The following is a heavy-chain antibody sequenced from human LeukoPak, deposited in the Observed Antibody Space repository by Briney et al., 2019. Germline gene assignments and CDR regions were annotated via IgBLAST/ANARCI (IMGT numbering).Heavy chain of an antibody. Sequence: QSGGSLRLSCAGSGFTFSTYWMSWVRQVPGTGPEWVANINQAGSEKYYVDSVKGRFTISRDNAKNSLSPQMNSLRAEDTAVYYCARSITAKTNWFDPWGQGTLVTVSS. CDR3: ARSITAKTNWFDP. D-gene: IGHD1-20*01. J-gene: IGHJ5*02. CDR2: INQAGSEK. CDR1: GFTFSTYW. V-gene: IGHV3-7*05.